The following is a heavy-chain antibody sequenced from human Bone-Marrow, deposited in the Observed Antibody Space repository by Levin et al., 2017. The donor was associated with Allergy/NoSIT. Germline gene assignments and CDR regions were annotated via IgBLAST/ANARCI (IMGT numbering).Heavy chain of an antibody. CDR2: IHPNSGGT. J-gene: IGHJ5*02. CDR3: ARDRPGDGWFDP. CDR1: GYTFIGYY. V-gene: IGHV1-2*02. Sequence: ASVKVSCKASGYTFIGYYIHWVRQAPGQGLEWMGWIHPNSGGTNYAEKFQGRVTMTRDTSISTAYMELSSLTSGDTAVYYCARDRPGDGWFDPWGQGTLVTVSS. D-gene: IGHD2-21*02.